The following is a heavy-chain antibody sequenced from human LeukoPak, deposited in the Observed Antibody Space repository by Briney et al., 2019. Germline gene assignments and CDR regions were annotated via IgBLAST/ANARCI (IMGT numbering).Heavy chain of an antibody. CDR1: GYTFTSYY. CDR3: ARDRHCTGGRCYSSWFDP. Sequence: ASVKVSCKASGYTFTSYYMHWVRQAPGQGLEWMGIINPSDGSTAYAQKFKGRVTMTRDTPTSTVYMELSSLTSEDTAVYYCARDRHCTGGRCYSSWFDPWGQGTLVTVSS. D-gene: IGHD2-15*01. J-gene: IGHJ5*02. V-gene: IGHV1-46*01. CDR2: INPSDGST.